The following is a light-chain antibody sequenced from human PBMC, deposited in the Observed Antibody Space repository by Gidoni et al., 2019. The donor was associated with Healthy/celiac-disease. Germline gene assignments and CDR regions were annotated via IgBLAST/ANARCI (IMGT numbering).Light chain of an antibody. CDR1: NIGRKN. V-gene: IGLV3-9*01. CDR3: QVWDSSTAHYV. Sequence: SYELTQPLSVSVALGQTARITCGGNNIGRKNVHWYQQKPGQAPVLVIYRDSNRPSGIPERFSGSNSGNTATLTISRAQAGDEADYYCQVWDSSTAHYVFGTGTKVTVL. CDR2: RDS. J-gene: IGLJ1*01.